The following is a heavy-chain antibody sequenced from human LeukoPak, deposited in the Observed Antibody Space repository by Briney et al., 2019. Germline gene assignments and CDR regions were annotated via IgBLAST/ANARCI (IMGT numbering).Heavy chain of an antibody. V-gene: IGHV4-61*02. J-gene: IGHJ4*02. CDR3: ARTVVVISGGFDY. Sequence: SQTLSLTCTVSGGSISSGSYYWSWIRQPARKGLECIGRIYTSGGTNYNPSLKSRVTISVDTSKNQFSLKLSSVTDADTAVYDCARTVVVISGGFDYWGQGTLVTVSS. D-gene: IGHD3-22*01. CDR1: GGSISSGSYY. CDR2: IYTSGGT.